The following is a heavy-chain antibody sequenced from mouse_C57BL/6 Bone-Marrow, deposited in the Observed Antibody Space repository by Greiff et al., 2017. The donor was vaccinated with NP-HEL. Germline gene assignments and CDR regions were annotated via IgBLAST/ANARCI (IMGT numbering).Heavy chain of an antibody. CDR1: GYTFTSYW. CDR2: IDPSDSYT. J-gene: IGHJ2*01. CDR3: ARRITTVVGY. V-gene: IGHV1-59*01. Sequence: QVQLQQSGAELVRPGTSVKLSCKASGYTFTSYWMHWVKQRPGQGLEWIGVIDPSDSYTNYNQKFKGKATLTVDTSSSTAYMQLSSLTSEDSAVYYCARRITTVVGYWGQGTTLTVSS. D-gene: IGHD1-1*01.